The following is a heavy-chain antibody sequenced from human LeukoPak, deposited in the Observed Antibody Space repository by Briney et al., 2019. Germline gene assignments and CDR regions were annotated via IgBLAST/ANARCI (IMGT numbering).Heavy chain of an antibody. Sequence: PGGSLRLSCAASGFTFISYWMSWVRQAPGKGLEWVANIKQDGSEKYYVDSVKGRLTISRDNAKNSLSLQMNSLRAEDTAVYYCARSAGGKVFDYWGQGTLVTVSS. J-gene: IGHJ4*02. CDR2: IKQDGSEK. CDR3: ARSAGGKVFDY. CDR1: GFTFISYW. V-gene: IGHV3-7*03. D-gene: IGHD1-26*01.